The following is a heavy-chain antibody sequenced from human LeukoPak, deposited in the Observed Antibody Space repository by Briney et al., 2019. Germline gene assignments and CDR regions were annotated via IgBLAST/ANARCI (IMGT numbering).Heavy chain of an antibody. CDR1: GFTLSAYW. CDR3: ARVGKNGWDFDH. J-gene: IGHJ4*02. V-gene: IGHV3-7*01. Sequence: GGSLRLSCAASGFTLSAYWMTWVRQAPGKGLAWVANIIEGGDVKYYVDSVKGRFTISRDNTKNSLYLQMTSLRADDTAVYYCARVGKNGWDFDHWGQGTLVTVSS. D-gene: IGHD6-19*01. CDR2: IIEGGDVK.